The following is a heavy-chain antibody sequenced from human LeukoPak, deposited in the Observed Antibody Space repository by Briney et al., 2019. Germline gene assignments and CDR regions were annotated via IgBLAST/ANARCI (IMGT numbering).Heavy chain of an antibody. J-gene: IGHJ5*02. CDR2: IYYSGST. Sequence: SETLSLTCTVYGGSISSSSYYWGWIRQPPGKGLEWIGSIYYSGSTYYNPSLKSRVTISVDTSKNQFSLKLSSVTAADTAVYYCARQIVRFDPWGQGTLVTVSS. V-gene: IGHV4-39*01. CDR3: ARQIVRFDP. D-gene: IGHD2/OR15-2a*01. CDR1: GGSISSSSYY.